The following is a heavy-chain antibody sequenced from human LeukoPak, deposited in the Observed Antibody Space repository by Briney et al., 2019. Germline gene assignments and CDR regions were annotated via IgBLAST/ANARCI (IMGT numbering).Heavy chain of an antibody. J-gene: IGHJ5*02. CDR1: GYTFTGYY. Sequence: ASVKVSCKASGYTFTGYYMHWVRQAPGQGLEWMGWINPNSGGTNYAQKFQGRVTMTRDTSISTAYMELSRLRSDDTAVYYCARDGDVGVWWFDPWGQGTLDTVSS. V-gene: IGHV1-2*02. CDR3: ARDGDVGVWWFDP. D-gene: IGHD2-21*02. CDR2: INPNSGGT.